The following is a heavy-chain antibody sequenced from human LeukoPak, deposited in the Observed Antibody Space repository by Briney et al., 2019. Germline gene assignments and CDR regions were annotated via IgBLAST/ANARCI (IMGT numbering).Heavy chain of an antibody. V-gene: IGHV3-23*01. CDR3: ANGAY. D-gene: IGHD4/OR15-4a*01. CDR1: GHPLRCYA. J-gene: IGHJ4*02. CDR2: ISGSGGSR. Sequence: GGSLRLSCGASGHPLRCYAVSWVPQAPGRGVEGVSAISGSGGSRYYADSVKGRFTISRDNSKNTLYLQMNSLRAEDTAVYYCANGAYWGQGTLVTVSS.